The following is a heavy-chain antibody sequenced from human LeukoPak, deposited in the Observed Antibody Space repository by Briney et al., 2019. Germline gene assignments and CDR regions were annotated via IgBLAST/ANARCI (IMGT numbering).Heavy chain of an antibody. CDR3: AKDYGGSFDY. V-gene: IGHV3-23*01. CDR1: GFTFSSYA. D-gene: IGHD2-15*01. Sequence: PGGSLRLYCAASGFTFSSYAMSWVRQAPGQGLEWVSVISGSGGSTYYADSVKGRFTISRDNSKNTLYVQMNSLRAEDTAVYYCAKDYGGSFDYWGQGTLVTVSS. CDR2: ISGSGGST. J-gene: IGHJ4*02.